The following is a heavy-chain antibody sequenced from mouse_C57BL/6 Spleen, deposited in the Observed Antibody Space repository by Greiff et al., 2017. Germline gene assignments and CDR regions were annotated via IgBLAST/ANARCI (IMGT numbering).Heavy chain of an antibody. Sequence: EVKLVESGPGLAKPSQTLSLTCSVTGYSITSDYWNWIRKFPGNKLEYMVYISYSGSTYYNPSLKSRISITRDTSKNQYYLQLNSVTTADTATYYCARSEITTVVNYAMDYWGQGTSVTVSS. V-gene: IGHV3-8*01. CDR2: ISYSGST. CDR3: ARSEITTVVNYAMDY. J-gene: IGHJ4*01. CDR1: GYSITSDY. D-gene: IGHD1-1*01.